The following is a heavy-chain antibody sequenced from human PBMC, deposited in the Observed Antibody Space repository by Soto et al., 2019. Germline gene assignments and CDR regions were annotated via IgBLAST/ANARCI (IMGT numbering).Heavy chain of an antibody. Sequence: QVQLVQSGAEVKKPGSSVKVSCKASGGTFSSYAISWVRPAPGQGLEWMGGIIPIFGTAKYAQKFQGRVTITADESTSIAYMELSSLRSEDTAVYYCASLLRGYSGTGDYWGQGTLVTVSS. J-gene: IGHJ4*02. V-gene: IGHV1-69*12. CDR1: GGTFSSYA. D-gene: IGHD5-12*01. CDR3: ASLLRGYSGTGDY. CDR2: IIPIFGTA.